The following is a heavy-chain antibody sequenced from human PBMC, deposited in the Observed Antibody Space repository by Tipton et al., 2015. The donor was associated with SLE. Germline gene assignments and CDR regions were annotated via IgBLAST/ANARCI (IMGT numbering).Heavy chain of an antibody. CDR1: GFTFSSQE. J-gene: IGHJ4*02. CDR3: ARGFWNGFYIGYFDS. V-gene: IGHV3-48*03. CDR2: ISSGGTFI. D-gene: IGHD3-3*01. Sequence: SLRLPCTASGFTFSSQEMNWVRQAPGKGLEWVSYISSGGTFIHYADAVKGRFTISRDNAKNSLYLQMNSLRAEDTAVYYCARGFWNGFYIGYFDSWGQGAPVTVSS.